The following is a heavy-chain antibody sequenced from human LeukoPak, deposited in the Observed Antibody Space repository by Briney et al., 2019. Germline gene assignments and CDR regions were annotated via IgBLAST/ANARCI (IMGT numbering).Heavy chain of an antibody. CDR1: GFTFSSYW. CDR3: SSGDYSYFDY. J-gene: IGHJ4*02. Sequence: GSLRLSCAASGFTFSSYWMSWVRQPPGKGLEWIGEIYHSGSTNYNPSLKSRLTISIDKSKNQFSLKLSSVTAADTAVYFCSSGDYSYFDYWGQGTLVTVSS. CDR2: IYHSGST. D-gene: IGHD3-10*01. V-gene: IGHV4-4*01.